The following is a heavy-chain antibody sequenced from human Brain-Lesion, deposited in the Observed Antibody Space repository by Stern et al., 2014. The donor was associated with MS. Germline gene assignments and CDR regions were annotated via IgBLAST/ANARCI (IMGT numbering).Heavy chain of an antibody. J-gene: IGHJ6*02. D-gene: IGHD2-2*01. CDR3: ARGRVVPGFQYYATDV. CDR1: GGSISSGGYY. CDR2: IFNSGST. Sequence: VQLVESGPGLVKPSQTLSLSCTVSGGSISSGGYYWSWIRQPAGKGLEWIGRIFNSGSTSYNPPLKSRVPKSIDTSKNQFSLRLNPMTAADTAVYYCARGRVVPGFQYYATDVWGQGTTVIVSS. V-gene: IGHV4-61*02.